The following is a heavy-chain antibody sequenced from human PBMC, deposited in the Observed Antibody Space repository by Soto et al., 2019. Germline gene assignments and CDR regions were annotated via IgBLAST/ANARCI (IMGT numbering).Heavy chain of an antibody. CDR2: IKEDGSGK. J-gene: IGHJ4*02. Sequence: PGGSLRLSCTASGFTFSSYWMSWVRQAPGKGLGWVANIKEDGSGKYYVDSVKGRFPISRDNARNSLYLQMNSLRVEDKAVYYCVRVGRLGGYWGQGALVTVSS. CDR3: VRVGRLGGY. CDR1: GFTFSSYW. V-gene: IGHV3-7*03. D-gene: IGHD3-16*01.